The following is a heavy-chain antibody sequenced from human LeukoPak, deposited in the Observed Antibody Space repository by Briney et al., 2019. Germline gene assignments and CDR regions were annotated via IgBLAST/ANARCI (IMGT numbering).Heavy chain of an antibody. CDR2: ISAYNGNT. Sequence: GASVKVSCKASGYTFTSYGISWVRQAPGQGLEWMGWISAYNGNTDYAQKLQGRVTMTTDASTSTAYMELRSLRSDDTAVYYCAREALLLSGYAFDYWGQGTLVTVSS. D-gene: IGHD3-22*01. CDR3: AREALLLSGYAFDY. J-gene: IGHJ4*02. V-gene: IGHV1-18*01. CDR1: GYTFTSYG.